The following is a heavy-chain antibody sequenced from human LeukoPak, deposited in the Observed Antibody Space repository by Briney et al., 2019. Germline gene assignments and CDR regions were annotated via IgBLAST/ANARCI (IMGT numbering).Heavy chain of an antibody. J-gene: IGHJ3*02. Sequence: GGSLRLSCAASGFTFNTYFLNWVRQAPGKGLEWVSSISGSSNYIYYADSVKGRFTISRDNAKNSLHLHMTSLRAEDTAVYYCARDFVSWGIIVPAAMSIDAYDAFDIWGQGTMVTVSS. CDR2: ISGSSNYI. D-gene: IGHD2-2*01. CDR3: ARDFVSWGIIVPAAMSIDAYDAFDI. V-gene: IGHV3-21*01. CDR1: GFTFNTYF.